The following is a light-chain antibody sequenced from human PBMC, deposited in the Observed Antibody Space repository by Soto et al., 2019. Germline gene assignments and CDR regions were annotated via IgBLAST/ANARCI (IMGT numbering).Light chain of an antibody. CDR3: GTWDSSLSAGRV. CDR1: SSNIGNNY. CDR2: ENN. J-gene: IGLJ2*01. V-gene: IGLV1-51*02. Sequence: QAVVTQPPSVSAPPGQKVTISCSGSSSNIGNNYVSWYQQLPGTAPKLLIYENNKRPSGIPDRFSGSKSGTSATLGITGLQTGDEADYYCGTWDSSLSAGRVFGGGTKLTVL.